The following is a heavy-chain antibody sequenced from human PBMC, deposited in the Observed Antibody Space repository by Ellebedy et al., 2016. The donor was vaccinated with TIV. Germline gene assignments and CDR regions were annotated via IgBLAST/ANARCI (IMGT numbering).Heavy chain of an antibody. J-gene: IGHJ4*02. V-gene: IGHV3-74*01. CDR2: INTDGSST. Sequence: PGGPLRLSCVASGFTLSGYWMHWVRQVPGKGLVWLARINTDGSSTSYADSVEGRFTISRDNAKKTLYLGMSGLRSDDTAVYYCARESVRYFDWDYWGQGTLVAV. CDR3: ARESVRYFDWDY. CDR1: GFTLSGYW. D-gene: IGHD3-9*01.